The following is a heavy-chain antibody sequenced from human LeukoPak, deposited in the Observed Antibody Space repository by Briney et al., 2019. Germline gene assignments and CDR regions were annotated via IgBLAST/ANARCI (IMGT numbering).Heavy chain of an antibody. J-gene: IGHJ6*03. CDR1: GFTFSSYG. CDR3: AQAGRGGAITLVRGVKGDYYYMDV. V-gene: IGHV3-23*01. Sequence: GGSLRLSCAASGFTFSSYGMSWVRQAPGKGLEWISAMSGSGGTTYYADSVKGRFTISRDNSKNTLYLQMNSLRVEDTAVYYGAQAGRGGAITLVRGVKGDYYYMDVCGKGTTVTISS. D-gene: IGHD3-10*01. CDR2: MSGSGGTT.